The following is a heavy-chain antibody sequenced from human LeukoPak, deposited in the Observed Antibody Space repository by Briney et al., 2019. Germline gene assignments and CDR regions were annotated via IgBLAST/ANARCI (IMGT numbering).Heavy chain of an antibody. V-gene: IGHV4-39*01. J-gene: IGHJ6*03. D-gene: IGHD6-19*01. CDR2: IYYSGTT. CDR1: GGSISSSSYY. Sequence: SETLSLTCTVSGGSISSSSYYWGWIRQPPGKGLEWIGSIYYSGTTYYNPSLKSRVTISVDTSKNQFSLKVSSVTAADTAVYYCARGRRQWLVPPSDYYFYMDVWGKGTTVTVSS. CDR3: ARGRRQWLVPPSDYYFYMDV.